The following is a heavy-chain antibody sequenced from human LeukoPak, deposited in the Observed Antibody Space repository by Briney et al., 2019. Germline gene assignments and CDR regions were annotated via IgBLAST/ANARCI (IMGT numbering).Heavy chain of an antibody. D-gene: IGHD3/OR15-3a*01. V-gene: IGHV1-8*01. Sequence: GDSVKLFCKTSGYTYHNYDIKWVRQATAQGFEGMRWMNPNSDNTVYAQTLQGRVLMPTNTPMTTAYMELRALRSGDPRIYQCSRGAPVALFGPGYDEYFEYWGQGAVVAVSS. CDR2: MNPNSDNT. J-gene: IGHJ4*02. CDR1: GYTYHNYD. CDR3: SRGAPVALFGPGYDEYFEY.